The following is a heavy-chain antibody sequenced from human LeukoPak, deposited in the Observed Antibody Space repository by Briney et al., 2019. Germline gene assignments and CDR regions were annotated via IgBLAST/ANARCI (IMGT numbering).Heavy chain of an antibody. J-gene: IGHJ4*02. Sequence: GGSLRLSCAASGFTFSSYAMSWVRQAPGKGLEWVSAISGSGDSTYYADSVKGRFTISRDNSKNTLYLQMNSLRAEDTAVYYCAKHSSGWYYFDYWGRGTLVTVSS. CDR2: ISGSGDST. CDR3: AKHSSGWYYFDY. V-gene: IGHV3-23*01. D-gene: IGHD6-19*01. CDR1: GFTFSSYA.